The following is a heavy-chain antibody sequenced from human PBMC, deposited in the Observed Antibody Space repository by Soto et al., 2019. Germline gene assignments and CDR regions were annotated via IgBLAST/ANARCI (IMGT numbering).Heavy chain of an antibody. CDR3: ARSIAARPSNWFDP. J-gene: IGHJ5*02. CDR1: GYTFTGYY. CDR2: INPNSGGT. D-gene: IGHD6-6*01. Sequence: ASVKVSCKASGYTFTGYYMHWVRQAPGQGLEWMGWINPNSGGTNYAQKFQGWVTMTRDTSISTAYMELSRLRSDDTAVYYCARSIAARPSNWFDPWGQGTRVTVS. V-gene: IGHV1-2*04.